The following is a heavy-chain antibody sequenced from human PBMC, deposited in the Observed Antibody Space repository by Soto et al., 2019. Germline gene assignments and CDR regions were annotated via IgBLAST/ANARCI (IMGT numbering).Heavy chain of an antibody. Sequence: GGSLRLSCAASGFTFSSYSMNWVRQAPGKGLEWVSSISSSSSYIYYADSVKGRFTISRDNAKNSLYLQMNSLRAEDTAVYYCASGQNYYDSSGYFDYWGQGTLVTVSS. CDR3: ASGQNYYDSSGYFDY. CDR1: GFTFSSYS. V-gene: IGHV3-21*01. CDR2: ISSSSSYI. D-gene: IGHD3-22*01. J-gene: IGHJ4*02.